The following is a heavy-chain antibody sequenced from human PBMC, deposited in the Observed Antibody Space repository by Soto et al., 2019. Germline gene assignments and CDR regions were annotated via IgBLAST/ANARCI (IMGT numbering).Heavy chain of an antibody. CDR2: INHSGST. J-gene: IGHJ6*02. CDR1: GASINSGDYY. CDR3: ARGRRYFGLSSSVYYYYYGMDV. V-gene: IGHV4-34*01. Sequence: SATLSITCTVSGASINSGDYYWSWIRQPPGKGLEWIGEINHSGSTNYNPSLKSRVTISVDTSKNQFSLKLSSVTAADTAVYYCARGRRYFGLSSSVYYYYYGMDVWGQGTTVTVSS. D-gene: IGHD6-6*01.